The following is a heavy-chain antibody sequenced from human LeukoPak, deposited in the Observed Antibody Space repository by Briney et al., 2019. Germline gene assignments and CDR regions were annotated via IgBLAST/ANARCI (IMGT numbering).Heavy chain of an antibody. J-gene: IGHJ6*03. V-gene: IGHV1-69*05. CDR2: IIPIFGTA. CDR3: TRSDYDILTGYSPHDYYYYYMDV. CDR1: GGTFSSYA. Sequence: SVKVSCKASGGTFSSYAISWVRQAPGQGLEWMGGIIPIFGTANYAQKFQGRVTITTDESTSTAYMELSSLRSEDTAVYYCTRSDYDILTGYSPHDYYYYYMDVWGKGTTVTVSS. D-gene: IGHD3-9*01.